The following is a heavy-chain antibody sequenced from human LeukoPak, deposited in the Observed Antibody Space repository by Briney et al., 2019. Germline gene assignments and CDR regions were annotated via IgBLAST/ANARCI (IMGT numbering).Heavy chain of an antibody. J-gene: IGHJ6*02. Sequence: GGSLRLSCEASGFTLSSYSMNWVRQAPGKGLEWFSHITWSGSTIFYADSVKGRFTISRDSAKNSLYLQMSSLRDEDTAVYYCARDAGNSGYGMDVWGQGTTVTVSS. CDR3: ARDAGNSGYGMDV. V-gene: IGHV3-48*02. CDR2: ITWSGSTI. CDR1: GFTLSSYS. D-gene: IGHD6-19*01.